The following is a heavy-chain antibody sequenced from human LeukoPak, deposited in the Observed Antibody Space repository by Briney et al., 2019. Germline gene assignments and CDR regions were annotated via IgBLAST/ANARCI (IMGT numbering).Heavy chain of an antibody. CDR3: ARSGGFGEYYYYYGMDV. Sequence: GGSLRLSCAASGFTFSDHYMDWVRQAPGKGLEWVGRTRNKANSYTTEYAASVKGRFTISRDDSKNSLYLQMNSLKTEDTAVYYCARSGGFGEYYYYYGMDVWGQGTLVTVSS. J-gene: IGHJ6*02. CDR1: GFTFSDHY. D-gene: IGHD3-10*01. V-gene: IGHV3-72*01. CDR2: TRNKANSYTT.